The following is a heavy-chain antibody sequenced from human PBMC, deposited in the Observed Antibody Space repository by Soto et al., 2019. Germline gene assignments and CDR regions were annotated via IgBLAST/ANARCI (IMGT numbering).Heavy chain of an antibody. CDR2: ISYDGSNK. Sequence: GGSLRLSCAASGFTFSSYGMHWVRQAPGKGLEWVAVISYDGSNKYYADSVKGRFTISRDNSKNTLYLQMNSLRAEDTAVYYCAKTGYCSGGSCYSWYFDYWGQGTLVTVSS. J-gene: IGHJ4*02. CDR1: GFTFSSYG. D-gene: IGHD2-15*01. CDR3: AKTGYCSGGSCYSWYFDY. V-gene: IGHV3-30*18.